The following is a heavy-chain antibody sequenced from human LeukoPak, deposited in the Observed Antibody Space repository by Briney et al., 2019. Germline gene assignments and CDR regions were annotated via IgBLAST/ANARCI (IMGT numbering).Heavy chain of an antibody. Sequence: ASVKVSCKASGYTFTSYYMYWVRQAPGQGLEWMGIINPNRGSTSYAQKFQGRVTMTRDMSTSTVYMELSSLRSEDTAVYYCATGGHVRVYDSNAYYGHYWGQGTLVTVSS. CDR2: INPNRGST. CDR3: ATGGHVRVYDSNAYYGHY. D-gene: IGHD3-22*01. CDR1: GYTFTSYY. J-gene: IGHJ4*02. V-gene: IGHV1-46*01.